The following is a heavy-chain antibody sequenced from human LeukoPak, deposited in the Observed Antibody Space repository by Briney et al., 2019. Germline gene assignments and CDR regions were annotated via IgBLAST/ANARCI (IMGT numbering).Heavy chain of an antibody. J-gene: IGHJ5*02. V-gene: IGHV5-51*01. CDR1: GYSFTSYW. Sequence: GESLKISCKGSGYSFTSYWIGWVRQLPGKGREWRGIIYPGDSDTRYSPSFQGQVTISADKSISTAYLQWSSLKASDTAMYYCARRSESNWFDPWGQGTLVTVSS. CDR2: IYPGDSDT. CDR3: ARRSESNWFDP.